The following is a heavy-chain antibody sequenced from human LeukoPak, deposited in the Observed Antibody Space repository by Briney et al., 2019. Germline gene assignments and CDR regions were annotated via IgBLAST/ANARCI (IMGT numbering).Heavy chain of an antibody. Sequence: ASVKISCKVSGYTFTDYYMHWVQQAPGKGLEWMGLVDPEDGETIYAEKFQGRVTITADTSTDTAYMELSSLRSEDTAVYYCATGRYCSGGSCYLDYWGQGTLVTFSS. CDR2: VDPEDGET. CDR3: ATGRYCSGGSCYLDY. D-gene: IGHD2-15*01. J-gene: IGHJ4*02. V-gene: IGHV1-69-2*01. CDR1: GYTFTDYY.